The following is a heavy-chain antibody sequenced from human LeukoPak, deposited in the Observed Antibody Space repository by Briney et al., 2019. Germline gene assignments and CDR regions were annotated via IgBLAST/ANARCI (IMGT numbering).Heavy chain of an antibody. CDR3: ARVDFYGDSNWFDP. J-gene: IGHJ5*02. Sequence: PGGSLRLSCAASGFTFSSYEMNWVRQAPGKGLEWVSYISSSGSTIYYADSVKGRFTISRDNAKNSLYLQMNSLRAEDTAVYYCARVDFYGDSNWFDPWGQGTLVTVSS. CDR1: GFTFSSYE. V-gene: IGHV3-48*03. CDR2: ISSSGSTI. D-gene: IGHD4-17*01.